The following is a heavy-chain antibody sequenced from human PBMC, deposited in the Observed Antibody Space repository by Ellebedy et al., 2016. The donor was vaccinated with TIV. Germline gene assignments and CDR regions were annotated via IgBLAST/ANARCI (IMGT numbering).Heavy chain of an antibody. CDR2: LSSYNGNT. D-gene: IGHD3-16*01. Sequence: AASVKVSCKASGYTFTSYGISWVRQAPGRGLEWMGWLSSYNGNTKYAQKFQGRVTMTTDTPTSTTYMELRGLRSDDTALYYCARIGGGVSGTSFDVWGQGTIVTVSS. CDR1: GYTFTSYG. J-gene: IGHJ3*01. CDR3: ARIGGGVSGTSFDV. V-gene: IGHV1-18*04.